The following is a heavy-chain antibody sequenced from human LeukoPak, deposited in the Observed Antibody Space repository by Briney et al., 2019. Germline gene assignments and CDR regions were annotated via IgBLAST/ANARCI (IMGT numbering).Heavy chain of an antibody. CDR2: IYYSGST. J-gene: IGHJ4*02. CDR3: ARVNPGVVTLFYFDY. CDR1: GGSISSHY. V-gene: IGHV4-59*11. Sequence: SETLSLTCTVSGGSISSHYWSWIRQPPGEGLEWIGYIYYSGSTNHNPSLKSRVTISVDTSKNQFSLKLSSVTAADTAVYYCARVNPGVVTLFYFDYWGQGTLVTVSS. D-gene: IGHD3-3*01.